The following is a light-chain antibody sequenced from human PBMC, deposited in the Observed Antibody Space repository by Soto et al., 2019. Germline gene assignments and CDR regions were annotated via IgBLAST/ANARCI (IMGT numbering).Light chain of an antibody. CDR1: QTIDSW. J-gene: IGKJ1*01. Sequence: DIQMTQSPSTLSASLADRFTITCLASQTIDSWLAWYQQRPGKPPNLLIYKASTLASGVPSRFSGSGSGTEFTLTISSLQPDDFATYYCQHYNSYSEAFGQGTKVDIK. V-gene: IGKV1-5*03. CDR2: KAS. CDR3: QHYNSYSEA.